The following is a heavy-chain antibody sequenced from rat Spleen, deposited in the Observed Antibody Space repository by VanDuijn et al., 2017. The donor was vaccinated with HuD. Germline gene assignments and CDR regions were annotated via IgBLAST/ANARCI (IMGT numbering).Heavy chain of an antibody. Sequence: EVQLVESGGGLVQPGRSLKLSCAASGFTFSNYDMAWVRQAPTKGLEWVASISTSGGSTYYRDSVKGRFTVSRDNAKSTLYLQMDSLRSEATATYYCARAGFWGQGVMVTVSS. J-gene: IGHJ2*01. CDR2: ISTSGGST. D-gene: IGHD4-1*01. CDR1: GFTFSNYD. V-gene: IGHV5-25*01. CDR3: ARAGF.